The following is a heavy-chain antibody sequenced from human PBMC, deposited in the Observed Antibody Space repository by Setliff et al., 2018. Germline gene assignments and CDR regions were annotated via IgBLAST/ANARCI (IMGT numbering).Heavy chain of an antibody. J-gene: IGHJ3*02. CDR1: GFTFSTHS. Sequence: LKISCAASGFTFSTHSMNWVRQAPGKGLEWVSSISRSSTYIYYADSMKGRFTISRDNAKNSLYLQMNSLRAEDTAVYYCASAGHSGSWFPFDAFHIWGQGTMVTVS. D-gene: IGHD6-13*01. V-gene: IGHV3-21*01. CDR3: ASAGHSGSWFPFDAFHI. CDR2: ISRSSTYI.